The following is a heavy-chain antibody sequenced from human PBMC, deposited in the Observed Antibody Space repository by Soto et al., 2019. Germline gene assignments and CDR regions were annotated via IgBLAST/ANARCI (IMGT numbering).Heavy chain of an antibody. CDR3: CRNDGDDSTNF. J-gene: IGHJ4*02. CDR1: GYTFTSYG. CDR2: IASHAGST. V-gene: IGHV1-18*04. D-gene: IGHD3-22*01. Sequence: QVQLIQSAPEVKRPGASVGVSWRASGYTFTSYGLNWVRRAPGEGLEWMGRIASHAGSTVPAQCFQGRLTLTGDTLTNAAYLELAALTSDDTGLYFFCRNDGDDSTNFWGQGTLVTVSS.